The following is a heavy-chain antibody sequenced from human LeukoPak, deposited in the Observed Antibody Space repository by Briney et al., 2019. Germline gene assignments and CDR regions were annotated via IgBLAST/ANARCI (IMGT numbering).Heavy chain of an antibody. CDR3: ARVGYDFWSGYENPFDY. D-gene: IGHD3-3*01. CDR1: GGSISSYY. J-gene: IGHJ4*02. Sequence: SETLSLTCTVSGGSISSYYWSWIRQPLGKGLEWIGYIYYSGSTNYNPSLKSRVTISVDTSKNQFSLKLSSVTAADTAVYYCARVGYDFWSGYENPFDYWGQGTLVTVSS. CDR2: IYYSGST. V-gene: IGHV4-59*01.